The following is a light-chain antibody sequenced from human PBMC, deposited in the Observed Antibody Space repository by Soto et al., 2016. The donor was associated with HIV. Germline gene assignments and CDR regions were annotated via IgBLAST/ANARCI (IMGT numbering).Light chain of an antibody. CDR1: QSINSW. J-gene: IGKJ2*01. V-gene: IGKV1-5*03. Sequence: DIQMTQSPSTLSASVGDRVTITCRASQSINSWLAWYQQRPGKAPKLLIYTASTLESGVPSRFSGSGSGTDFTLTISGLQPDDFATYYCQHYNTYSPAFGQGTKLEIK. CDR2: TAS. CDR3: QHYNTYSPA.